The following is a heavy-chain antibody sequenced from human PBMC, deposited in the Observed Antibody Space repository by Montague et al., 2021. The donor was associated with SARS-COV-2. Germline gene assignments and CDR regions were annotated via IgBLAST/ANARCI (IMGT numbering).Heavy chain of an antibody. Sequence: SETLSLTCGVSGGSFITYEWTWMRQPPGKGLEWIGENNFKGITNYTPSLESRVTISGDTSKRQFSLILKNVTAADTAVYYCARAKGSGCCPLWGQGTLVIVSS. CDR2: NNFKGIT. J-gene: IGHJ4*02. CDR3: ARAKGSGCCPL. D-gene: IGHD1-26*01. CDR1: GGSFITYE. V-gene: IGHV4-34*01.